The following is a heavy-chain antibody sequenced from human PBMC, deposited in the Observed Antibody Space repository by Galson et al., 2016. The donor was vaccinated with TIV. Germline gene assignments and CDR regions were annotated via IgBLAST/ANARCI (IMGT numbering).Heavy chain of an antibody. V-gene: IGHV6-1*01. Sequence: CAISGDSVSSNSAAWNWIRQSPSRGLEWLGRTYCRSRCYYDYAVSVKSRITIESDTSKNQFSLQLNSVTSEDTAVYYRATAAVRKGATCHATCESFEFWGQGTKVTVSS. J-gene: IGHJ3*01. D-gene: IGHD4-17*01. CDR2: TYCRSRCYY. CDR1: GDSVSSNSAA. CDR3: ATAAVRKGATCHATCESFEF.